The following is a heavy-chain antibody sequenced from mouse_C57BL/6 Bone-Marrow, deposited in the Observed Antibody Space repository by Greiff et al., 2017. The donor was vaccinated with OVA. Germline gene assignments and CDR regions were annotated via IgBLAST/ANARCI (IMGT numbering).Heavy chain of an antibody. Sequence: VQLKQSGPGMVKPSQSLSLTCTVTGYSITSGYDWHWIRHFPGNKLEWMGYISYSGSTNYNPSLKSRISITHDTSKNHFFLKLNSVTTEDTATYYCATRGYGDSFDYWGQGTTLTVSS. CDR1: GYSITSGYD. D-gene: IGHD1-1*02. CDR3: ATRGYGDSFDY. V-gene: IGHV3-1*01. J-gene: IGHJ2*01. CDR2: ISYSGST.